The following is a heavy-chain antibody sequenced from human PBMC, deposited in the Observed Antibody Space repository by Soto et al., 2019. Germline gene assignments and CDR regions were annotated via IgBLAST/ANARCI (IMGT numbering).Heavy chain of an antibody. CDR2: IYPGDSDT. CDR3: ASRGAPSSSWSSGAFDI. Sequence: GESLKISCKGSGYSFTSYWIGWVRQVPGKGLEWMGIIYPGDSDTRYSPSFQGQVTISADKSISTAYLQWSSLKASDTAMYYCASRGAPSSSWSSGAFDIWGQGTMVTVSS. CDR1: GYSFTSYW. V-gene: IGHV5-51*01. J-gene: IGHJ3*02. D-gene: IGHD6-13*01.